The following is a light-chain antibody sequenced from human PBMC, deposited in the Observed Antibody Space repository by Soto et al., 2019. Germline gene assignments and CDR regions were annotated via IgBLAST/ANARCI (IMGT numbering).Light chain of an antibody. CDR3: GVGEV. CDR1: TGAVTSGHW. J-gene: IGLJ1*01. Sequence: QAVVTQEPSLTVSPGGTVTLTCGSNTGAVTSGHWPHWFQQRPGQAPRTLIYDTDNRHSWTPARFSGSLLGGKAALTLSDAQPEDEAEYYEGVGEVFGPGTKLTVL. CDR2: DTD. V-gene: IGLV7-46*01.